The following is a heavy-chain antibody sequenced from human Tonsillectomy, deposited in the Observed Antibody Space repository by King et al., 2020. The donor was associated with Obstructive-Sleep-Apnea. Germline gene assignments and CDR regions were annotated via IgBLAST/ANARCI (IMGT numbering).Heavy chain of an antibody. J-gene: IGHJ6*02. CDR1: GFSISSDYY. Sequence: VQLQESGPGLVKPSETLSLTCTVSGFSISSDYYWGWIRQPPGKGLEWIVSIYHSGSTYYKPSLKSRVTISLDTSKNQFSLRLSSVTATDTAVYVCARANSNTWNYYFYYGMDVWGQGTTVTVSS. D-gene: IGHD6-13*01. CDR2: IYHSGST. CDR3: ARANSNTWNYYFYYGMDV. V-gene: IGHV4-38-2*02.